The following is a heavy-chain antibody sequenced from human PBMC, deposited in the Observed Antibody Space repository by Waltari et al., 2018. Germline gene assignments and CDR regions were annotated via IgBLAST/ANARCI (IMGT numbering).Heavy chain of an antibody. J-gene: IGHJ4*02. Sequence: EVQLVESGGDLVKPGGFLRLSCAASGFIFSDYSMNWVRQAPGKGLEWVSSISSSSSTIHYADSMKGRFTISRDNAKSSLYLQLNSLRAEDTAVYYCARGTRGTFDHWGQGTLVTVSS. CDR3: ARGTRGTFDH. V-gene: IGHV3-21*01. CDR2: ISSSSSTI. CDR1: GFIFSDYS.